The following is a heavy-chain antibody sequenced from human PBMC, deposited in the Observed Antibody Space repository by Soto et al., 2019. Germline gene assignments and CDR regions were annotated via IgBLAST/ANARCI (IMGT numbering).Heavy chain of an antibody. J-gene: IGHJ3*02. CDR3: ARVPFSTPNDYDFWRGYSDDAFDI. V-gene: IGHV3-30-3*01. CDR2: ISYDGSNK. Sequence: GGSLRLSCAASGFTFSSYAMHWVRQAPGKGLEWVAVISYDGSNKYYADSVKGRFTISRDNSKNTLYLQMNSLRAEDTAVYYCARVPFSTPNDYDFWRGYSDDAFDICGQGPMVTV. CDR1: GFTFSSYA. D-gene: IGHD3-3*01.